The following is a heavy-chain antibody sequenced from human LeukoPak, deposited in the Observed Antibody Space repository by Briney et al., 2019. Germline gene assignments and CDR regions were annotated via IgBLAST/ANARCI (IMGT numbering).Heavy chain of an antibody. CDR1: GFTFSDYT. Sequence: GGSLRLSCAASGFTFSDYTMNWVRQAPGKGLEWVSYIDLSGSVLYYVDSVKGRFTISRDNAKNSLYLQMNSLRAEDTGVYYCARGPRVVVPAAPYNWFDPWGQGTLVTVSS. J-gene: IGHJ5*02. CDR2: IDLSGSVL. CDR3: ARGPRVVVPAAPYNWFDP. D-gene: IGHD2-2*01. V-gene: IGHV3-48*04.